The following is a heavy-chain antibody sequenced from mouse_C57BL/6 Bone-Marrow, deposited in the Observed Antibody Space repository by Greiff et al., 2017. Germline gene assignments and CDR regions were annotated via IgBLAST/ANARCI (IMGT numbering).Heavy chain of an antibody. CDR3: ARSSLLRKDY. CDR2: IDPSDSYT. CDR1: GYTFTSYW. D-gene: IGHD1-2*01. J-gene: IGHJ2*01. V-gene: IGHV1-50*01. Sequence: LQQPGAELVKPGASVKLSCKASGYTFTSYWMPWVKQRPGQGLEWIGEIDPSDSYTNYNQKFKGKATLTVDTASSTAYMQLSSLTSEDSAVYYCARSSLLRKDYWGQGTTLTVSS.